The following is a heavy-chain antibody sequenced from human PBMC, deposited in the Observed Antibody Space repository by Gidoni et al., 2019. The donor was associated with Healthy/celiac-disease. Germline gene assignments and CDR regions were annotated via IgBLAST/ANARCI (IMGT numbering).Heavy chain of an antibody. CDR1: GFTYRNAW. CDR3: TTGTYYYDSSGYYGGAFDY. D-gene: IGHD3-22*01. J-gene: IGHJ4*02. CDR2: IKSKTDGGTT. Sequence: EVQLVESGGGLVKPGGSLRLSCAASGFTYRNAWMTWFRQAPGKGLEWVGRIKSKTDGGTTDYAAPVKGRFTISRDDSKNTLYLQMNSLKTEDTAVYYCTTGTYYYDSSGYYGGAFDYWGQGTLVTVSS. V-gene: IGHV3-15*07.